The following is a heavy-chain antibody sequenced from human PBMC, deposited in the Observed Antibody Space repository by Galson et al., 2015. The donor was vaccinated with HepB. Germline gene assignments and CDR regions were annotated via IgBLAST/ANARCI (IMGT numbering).Heavy chain of an antibody. Sequence: SLRLACAASGFVFSAYSMTWVRQAPGKGLEWVSYIYRNGLTIYYADSVKGRFTMSRDNAKNSLYLQMNSLRAEDTAVYYCARDSGITGADDYWGQGTLVTVSS. J-gene: IGHJ4*02. V-gene: IGHV3-48*01. D-gene: IGHD1-14*01. CDR2: IYRNGLTI. CDR1: GFVFSAYS. CDR3: ARDSGITGADDY.